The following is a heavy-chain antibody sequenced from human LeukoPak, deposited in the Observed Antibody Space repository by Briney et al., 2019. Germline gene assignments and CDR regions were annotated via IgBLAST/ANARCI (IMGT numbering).Heavy chain of an antibody. CDR1: GFTFSSYW. Sequence: GGSLRLSCAASGFTFSSYWMSWVRQAPGKGLEWVANIKQDGSEKYYVDSVKGRFTISRDNAKNSLYLQMNSLRAEDTAVYYCARGGGVTFYYYYMDAWGKGTTVTISS. D-gene: IGHD3-16*01. J-gene: IGHJ6*03. CDR3: ARGGGVTFYYYYMDA. CDR2: IKQDGSEK. V-gene: IGHV3-7*01.